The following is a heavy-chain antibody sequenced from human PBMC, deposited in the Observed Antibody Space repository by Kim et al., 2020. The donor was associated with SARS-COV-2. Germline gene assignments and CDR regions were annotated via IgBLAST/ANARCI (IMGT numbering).Heavy chain of an antibody. CDR2: INTNTGNP. D-gene: IGHD1-1*01. Sequence: ASVKVSYKASGYTFTSYAMNWVRQAPGQGLEWMGWINTNTGNPTYAQGFTGRFVFSLDTSVSTAYLQISSLKAEDTAVYYCARWNPGTTVPGGGMDVWGQGTTVTVSS. V-gene: IGHV7-4-1*02. CDR1: GYTFTSYA. CDR3: ARWNPGTTVPGGGMDV. J-gene: IGHJ6*02.